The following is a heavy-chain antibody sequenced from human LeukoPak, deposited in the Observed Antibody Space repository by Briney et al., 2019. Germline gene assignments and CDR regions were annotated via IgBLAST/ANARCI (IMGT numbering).Heavy chain of an antibody. CDR1: GFTFSDYY. D-gene: IGHD4-17*01. Sequence: GGSLRLSCAASGFTFSDYYMSWIRQAPGKGLEWVSYISSSGSTIYYADSVKGRFTISRDNAKNSLYLQMNSLRAEDSSVYYCARPTTVTTISADAFDIWGQGTMVTVSS. CDR3: ARPTTVTTISADAFDI. V-gene: IGHV3-11*04. CDR2: ISSSGSTI. J-gene: IGHJ3*02.